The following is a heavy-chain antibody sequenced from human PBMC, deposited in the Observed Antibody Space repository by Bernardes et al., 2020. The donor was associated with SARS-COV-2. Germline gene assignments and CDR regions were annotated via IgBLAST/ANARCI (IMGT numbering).Heavy chain of an antibody. Sequence: SETLSLTCTVSGDSITKHFWSWIRQAPGKGLEWIGYIHYNDHYHYSGNTVSNPSLQSRVTIFLDTSKNQFSLQLHSVTAADTAVYYCARERPDCTRTSCDNTGGWFDPWGQGTLVTVSS. V-gene: IGHV4-59*11. CDR2: IHYNDHYHYSGNT. CDR1: GDSITKHF. CDR3: ARERPDCTRTSCDNTGGWFDP. J-gene: IGHJ5*02. D-gene: IGHD2-2*02.